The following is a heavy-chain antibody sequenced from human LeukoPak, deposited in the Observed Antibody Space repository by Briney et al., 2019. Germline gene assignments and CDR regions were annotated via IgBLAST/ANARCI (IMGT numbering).Heavy chain of an antibody. V-gene: IGHV3-53*01. CDR3: ARLEVRGVIGP. CDR1: EVXVSTNY. Sequence: GGSLRLSCAASEVXVSTNYINWVRQAPGKGLEWVSLIDSGATTYYADSVKGRFTISRDNSKNTVYLQMNSLRAGDTAVYYCARLEVRGVIGPWGQGTLVTVSS. CDR2: IDSGATT. J-gene: IGHJ5*02. D-gene: IGHD3-10*01.